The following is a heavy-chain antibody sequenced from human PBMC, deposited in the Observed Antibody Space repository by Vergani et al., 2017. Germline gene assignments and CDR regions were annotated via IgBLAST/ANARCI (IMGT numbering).Heavy chain of an antibody. V-gene: IGHV1-69*01. CDR1: GGTFSSYA. CDR3: ARVSRSEAAAGTFKYYGMDV. Sequence: QVQLVQSGAEVKKPGSSVKVSCKASGGTFSSYAISWVRQAPGQGLEWMGGIIPIFGTANYAQKFQGRVTITADESTSTAYMELSSLRSEDTAVYYCARVSRSEAAAGTFKYYGMDVWGQGTTVTVSS. D-gene: IGHD6-13*01. CDR2: IIPIFGTA. J-gene: IGHJ6*02.